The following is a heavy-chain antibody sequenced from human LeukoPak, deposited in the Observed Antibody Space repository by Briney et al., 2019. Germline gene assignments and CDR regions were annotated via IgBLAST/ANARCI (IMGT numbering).Heavy chain of an antibody. D-gene: IGHD1-1*01. CDR1: GFTFSSYS. CDR2: ISSSSSYI. J-gene: IGHJ3*02. V-gene: IGHV3-21*01. Sequence: PGGSLRLSCAASGFTFSSYSMNWVRQAPGKGLEWVSSISSSSSYIYYADSVKGRFTISRDNAKNSLYLQMNSLRAEDTAVYYCARDLEPNDAFDIWGQGTMVTVSS. CDR3: ARDLEPNDAFDI.